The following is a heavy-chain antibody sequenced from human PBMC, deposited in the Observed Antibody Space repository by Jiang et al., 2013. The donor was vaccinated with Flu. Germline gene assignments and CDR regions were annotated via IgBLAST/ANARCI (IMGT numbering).Heavy chain of an antibody. V-gene: IGHV4-59*01. CDR3: AREITVITHDAFDV. J-gene: IGHJ3*01. D-gene: IGHD4-11*01. CDR2: SIPVAAP. Sequence: IRQLPERDWSGLGPSIPVAAPTXPSLKSRVTLSIDTSKSQFSLRLSSVTAADTAVYYCAREITVITHDAFDVWGQGTMVTVSS.